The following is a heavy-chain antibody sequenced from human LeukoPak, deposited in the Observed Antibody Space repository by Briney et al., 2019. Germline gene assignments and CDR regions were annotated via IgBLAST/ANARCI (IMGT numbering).Heavy chain of an antibody. D-gene: IGHD7-27*01. V-gene: IGHV3-48*04. CDR1: GFTFSSYS. Sequence: GGSLRLSCAASGFTFSSYSMNWVRQAPGKGLEWVSYISSSGSTIYYADSVKGRFTISRDNAKNSLYLQMNSLRAEDTAVYYCARAGERIYYYYGMDVWGQGTTVTVSS. J-gene: IGHJ6*02. CDR3: ARAGERIYYYYGMDV. CDR2: ISSSGSTI.